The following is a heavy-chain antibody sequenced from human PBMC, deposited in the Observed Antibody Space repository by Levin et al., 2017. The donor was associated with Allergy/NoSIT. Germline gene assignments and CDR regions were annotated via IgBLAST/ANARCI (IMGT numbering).Heavy chain of an antibody. CDR2: IYPDDSDT. Sequence: GESLKISCKASGYTFTNYWIGWVRQMSGQGLEWMGIIYPDDSDTTYSPSFQGQVTISVDKSISTAYLQWSTLKASDTAIYYCARIRQGYCSNTKCYSFDPWGQGTLVTVSS. CDR1: GYTFTNYW. D-gene: IGHD2-2*01. CDR3: ARIRQGYCSNTKCYSFDP. J-gene: IGHJ5*02. V-gene: IGHV5-51*01.